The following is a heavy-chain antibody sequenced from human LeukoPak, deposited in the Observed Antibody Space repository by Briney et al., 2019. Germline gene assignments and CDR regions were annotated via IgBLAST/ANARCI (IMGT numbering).Heavy chain of an antibody. Sequence: ASVKVSCKSSGYTFGAYYMYWVRQAPGQGLEWMGWIRPNSCGTNYTQEFGGRVTMTRDTSINTAYMDLGSLTSEDTAVFFCAAWELHFDILGQGTMV. J-gene: IGHJ3*02. CDR2: IRPNSCGT. CDR3: AAWELHFDI. D-gene: IGHD3-10*01. CDR1: GYTFGAYY. V-gene: IGHV1-2*02.